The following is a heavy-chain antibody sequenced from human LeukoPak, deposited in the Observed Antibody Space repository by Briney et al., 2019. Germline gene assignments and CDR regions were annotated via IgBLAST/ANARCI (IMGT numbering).Heavy chain of an antibody. CDR3: AREVSGAFDI. V-gene: IGHV3-30*02. J-gene: IGHJ3*02. CDR1: GFTFSSYG. CDR2: IRFDGSNK. Sequence: GGSLRLSCAASGFTFSSYGINWVRQAPGKGLEWVAFIRFDGSNKYYADSVKGRFTISRDNSKNTLYLQMNSLRAEDTAVYYCAREVSGAFDIWGQGTMVTVSS. D-gene: IGHD3-10*01.